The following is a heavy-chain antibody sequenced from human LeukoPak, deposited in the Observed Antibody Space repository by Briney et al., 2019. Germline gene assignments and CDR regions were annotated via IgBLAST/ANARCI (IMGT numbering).Heavy chain of an antibody. D-gene: IGHD6-13*01. Sequence: SETLSLTCTVSGGSISSYYWSWIRQPPGKGLEWIGEINHSGSTNYNPSLKSRVTISVDTSKNQFSLKLSSVTAADTAVYYCARREIAAAGSFFDYWGQGTLVTVSS. J-gene: IGHJ4*02. V-gene: IGHV4-34*01. CDR3: ARREIAAAGSFFDY. CDR1: GGSISSYY. CDR2: INHSGST.